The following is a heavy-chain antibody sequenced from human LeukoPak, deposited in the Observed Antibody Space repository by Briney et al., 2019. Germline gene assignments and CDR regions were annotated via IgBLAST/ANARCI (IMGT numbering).Heavy chain of an antibody. CDR3: AATRQLGASDI. CDR2: IKEDGSEK. CDR1: AGSINSYY. Sequence: ETLSLTCSVSAGSINSYYWSWVRQAPGKGLEWVANIKEDGSEKYYVDSVKGRFTISRDNAKKSLYLQMNSLRAEDPAVYYCAATRQLGASDIWGQGTVVTVSS. D-gene: IGHD3-16*01. J-gene: IGHJ3*02. V-gene: IGHV3-7*01.